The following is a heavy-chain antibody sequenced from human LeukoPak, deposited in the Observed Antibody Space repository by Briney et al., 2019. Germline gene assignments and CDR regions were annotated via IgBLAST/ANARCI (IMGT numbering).Heavy chain of an antibody. CDR2: ISRNSGNI. CDR1: GFTFSSYS. J-gene: IGHJ6*02. D-gene: IGHD3-22*01. CDR3: ARRPNYYRSYNYCPDV. Sequence: GGSLRLSCAAFGFTFSSYSMNWVRQAPGKGLEWVSFISRNSGNIYYADSVRGRFTISRDNAKNSLYLQLSSLRDEDTAVYYCARRPNYYRSYNYCPDVWGQGTTVTVSS. V-gene: IGHV3-48*02.